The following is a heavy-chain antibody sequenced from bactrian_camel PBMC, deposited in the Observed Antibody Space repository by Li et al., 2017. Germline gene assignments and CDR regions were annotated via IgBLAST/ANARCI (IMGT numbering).Heavy chain of an antibody. D-gene: IGHD5*01. CDR1: GYTDNIIY. J-gene: IGHJ4*01. V-gene: IGHV3S60*01. Sequence: QLVESGGDSVQAGGSLRLSCAASGYTDNIIYMAWFRQAPGKEREGVSCINWNGISTAYADSVKGRFTISRDDAKNTVYLQMNNLRADDTAMYYCAIGLFADFGLGRGTQVTVS. CDR2: INWNGIST.